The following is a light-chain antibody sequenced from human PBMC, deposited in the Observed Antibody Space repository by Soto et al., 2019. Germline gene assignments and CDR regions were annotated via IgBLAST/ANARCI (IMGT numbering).Light chain of an antibody. CDR3: SAYTSSSPVV. CDR2: EVS. CDR1: SSDVGSYNR. J-gene: IGLJ2*01. V-gene: IGLV2-18*02. Sequence: QSSLTQPPSVSGSPGQSVTISCTGTSSDVGSYNRVSWYQQPPGTAPKLMIYEVSNRPSGVPDRFSGSKSGNTASLTISGLHAEDEADYYCSAYTSSSPVVFGGGTELTVL.